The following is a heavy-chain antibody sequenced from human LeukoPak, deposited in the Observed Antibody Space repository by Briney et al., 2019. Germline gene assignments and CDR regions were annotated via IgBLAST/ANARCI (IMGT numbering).Heavy chain of an antibody. Sequence: GESLKISCKGSGYCFTSYWIGWVRQTPGKGLEWMGIICPGDSDVRYGPSFQGKVTISADKSISTAYLQWNSLKASDTAMYYCARQIASGTYYYDYWGQGALVTVSS. CDR2: ICPGDSDV. J-gene: IGHJ4*02. D-gene: IGHD1-26*01. CDR1: GYCFTSYW. CDR3: ARQIASGTYYYDY. V-gene: IGHV5-51*01.